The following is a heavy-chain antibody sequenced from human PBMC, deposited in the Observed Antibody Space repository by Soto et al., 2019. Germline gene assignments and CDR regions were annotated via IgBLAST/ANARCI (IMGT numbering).Heavy chain of an antibody. Sequence: EVQLVESGGGLVQPGESLRLSCAASGFTFSYYWMHWVRQAPGKGLVWVSRIHSDGSSTTYADSMKDRFTISRDNARNTLYLQMNSLRAEDTAVYYCARGDRGAFDLWGQGTVLTVSS. D-gene: IGHD1-26*01. CDR2: IHSDGSST. CDR1: GFTFSYYW. V-gene: IGHV3-74*03. J-gene: IGHJ3*01. CDR3: ARGDRGAFDL.